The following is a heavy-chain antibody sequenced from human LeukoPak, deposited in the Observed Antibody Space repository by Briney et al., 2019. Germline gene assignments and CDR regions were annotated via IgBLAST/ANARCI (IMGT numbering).Heavy chain of an antibody. V-gene: IGHV3-30*04. CDR1: GFTFSTYA. J-gene: IGHJ4*02. D-gene: IGHD2-2*01. CDR3: ARESGGNAPYYFDY. Sequence: GGSLRLSCAASGFTFSTYALHWVRQAPGKGLEWVAVISYDDGSNKYYADSVKGRFTISRDNSKNTLYLQMNSLRTEDTAVYYCARESGGNAPYYFDYWGQGTLVTVSS. CDR2: ISYDDGSNK.